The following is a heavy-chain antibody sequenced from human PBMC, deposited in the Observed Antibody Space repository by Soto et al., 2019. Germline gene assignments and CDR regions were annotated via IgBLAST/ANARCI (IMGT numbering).Heavy chain of an antibody. D-gene: IGHD6-6*01. CDR3: ARDKGARGHPFYYYYRMDV. V-gene: IGHV4-61*01. CDR1: GGSVSRGSSY. CDR2: IYYSGST. Sequence: PSETRSLTCTVSGGSVSRGSSYWSWIRQPPGKGLEWIGYIYYSGSTNYNPSLKSRVTISVDTSKHQFSLKLSSVTAADTAVYYCARDKGARGHPFYYYYRMDVWGQGTTATVSS. J-gene: IGHJ6*02.